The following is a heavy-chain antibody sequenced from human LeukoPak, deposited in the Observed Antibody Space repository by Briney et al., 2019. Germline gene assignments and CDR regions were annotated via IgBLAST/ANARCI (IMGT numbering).Heavy chain of an antibody. CDR1: GFTFTSSA. CDR2: IVVGSGNT. V-gene: IGHV1-58*02. Sequence: SVKVSSKASGFTFTSSAMQWVRQARGQCLEWIGWIVVGSGNTNYAQKFQERVTITRDMSTSTAYMELSSLRSEDTAVYYCAAGYGGSGWTFQHWGQGTLVTVSS. D-gene: IGHD6-19*01. J-gene: IGHJ1*01. CDR3: AAGYGGSGWTFQH.